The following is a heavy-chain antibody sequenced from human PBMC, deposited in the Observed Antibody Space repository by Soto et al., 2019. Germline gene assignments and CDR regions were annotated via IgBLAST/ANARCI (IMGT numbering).Heavy chain of an antibody. Sequence: SVKVSCKASGGTFSSYAISWVRQAPGQGLEWMGGIIPIFGTANYAQKFQGRVTITADESTSTAYMELSSLRSEDTAVYYCARVQYYDSSGYYFHGMDVWGQGTTVTV. V-gene: IGHV1-69*13. CDR3: ARVQYYDSSGYYFHGMDV. CDR2: IIPIFGTA. CDR1: GGTFSSYA. D-gene: IGHD3-22*01. J-gene: IGHJ6*02.